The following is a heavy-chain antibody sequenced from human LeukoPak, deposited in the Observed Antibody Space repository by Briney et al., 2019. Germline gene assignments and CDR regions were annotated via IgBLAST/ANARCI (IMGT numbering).Heavy chain of an antibody. CDR2: ISLAGRT. Sequence: SETLSLTCGASGGSITTTNYWSWVRQPPGGGLEWIGEISLAGRTRYNPSLKSRVNISIDESKNHLYLNLASVTAADTAVYYCSRESGPFCPFGHWGQGTLVAVTS. CDR3: SRESGPFCPFGH. D-gene: IGHD1-26*01. V-gene: IGHV4-4*02. J-gene: IGHJ4*02. CDR1: GGSITTTNY.